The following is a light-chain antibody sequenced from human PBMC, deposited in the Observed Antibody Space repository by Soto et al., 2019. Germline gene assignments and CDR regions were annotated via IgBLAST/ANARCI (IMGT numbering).Light chain of an antibody. V-gene: IGKV1-5*01. J-gene: IGKJ2*01. CDR1: QSISSW. CDR3: QQHNSYSPAYT. Sequence: DIQMTQSPSTLSASVGDRVTITCRASQSISSWLAWYQQKPGKAPKLLIYDASSLESGVPSRFSGSGSGTEFTLTISSLQPDDFATYYCQQHNSYSPAYTFGQGTKLEIK. CDR2: DAS.